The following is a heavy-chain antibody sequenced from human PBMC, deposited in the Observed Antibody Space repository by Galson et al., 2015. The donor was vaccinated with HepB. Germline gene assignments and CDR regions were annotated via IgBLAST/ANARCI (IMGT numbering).Heavy chain of an antibody. V-gene: IGHV1-69*13. CDR1: GGTFSNFA. D-gene: IGHD2-21*02. J-gene: IGHJ3*02. Sequence: SVKVFCKASGGTFSNFAISWVRQAPGQGLEWMGQIIPIFGIANYPQKFRGTVTITADESTSTAYMELSSLRSEDTAVYYCARGVMTPVINAFDIWGQGTMVTVSS. CDR3: ARGVMTPVINAFDI. CDR2: IIPIFGIA.